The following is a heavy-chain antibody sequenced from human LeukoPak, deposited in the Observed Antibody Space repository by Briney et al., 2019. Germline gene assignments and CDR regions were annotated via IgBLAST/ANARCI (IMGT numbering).Heavy chain of an antibody. D-gene: IGHD3-9*01. J-gene: IGHJ6*03. CDR1: GYIFTSYD. Sequence: ASVKVSCKASGYIFTSYDINWVRQATGQGLEWMGWMNPNSGDTGYAQTFLGRVTLTGDTSISTAYMELSSLRSEDTAVYYCARGPDYDLLTGYPDYYYYSMDVWGKGTTVTVSS. CDR2: MNPNSGDT. V-gene: IGHV1-8*01. CDR3: ARGPDYDLLTGYPDYYYYSMDV.